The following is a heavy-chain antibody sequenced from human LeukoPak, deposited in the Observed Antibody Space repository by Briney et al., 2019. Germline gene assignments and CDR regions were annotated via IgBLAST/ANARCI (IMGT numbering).Heavy chain of an antibody. CDR1: GFTFSNFW. V-gene: IGHV3-7*01. D-gene: IGHD3-22*01. CDR3: ACEDNTGSSAY. J-gene: IGHJ4*02. Sequence: PGGSLRLSCAASGFTFSNFWMSWVRQAPGKGLEWVANIKQDGSEKYYVDSVKGRFTISRDNAKNSLYLQMSSLRGDDTALYYCACEDNTGSSAYWGQGTLVTVSS. CDR2: IKQDGSEK.